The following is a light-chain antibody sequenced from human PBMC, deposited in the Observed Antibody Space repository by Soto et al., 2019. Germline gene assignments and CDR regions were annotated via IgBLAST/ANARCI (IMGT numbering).Light chain of an antibody. CDR3: QQYNNWPPGYT. CDR1: QSVSSN. CDR2: DAS. J-gene: IGKJ2*01. V-gene: IGKV3-15*01. Sequence: EIVMTQSPATLSVSPGERVTLSCRASQSVSSNLAWYQQKPGQAPRLLIYDASTRATGIPARLSGSGSVTEFTLTISSLQSEDFAVYYCQQYNNWPPGYTFGQGTNLDIK.